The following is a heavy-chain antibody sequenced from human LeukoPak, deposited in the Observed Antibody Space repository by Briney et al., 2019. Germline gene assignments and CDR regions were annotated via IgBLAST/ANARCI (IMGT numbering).Heavy chain of an antibody. CDR3: ARAGGAAGHNDAFDI. CDR1: GYTFTSYD. V-gene: IGHV1-8*03. Sequence: ASVKVSCKASGYTFTSYDINWVRQATGQGLEWMGWMNPNSGNTGYAQKFQGRVTITADESTSTAYMELSSLRSEDTAVYYCARAGGAAGHNDAFDIWGQGTMVTVSS. D-gene: IGHD6-13*01. J-gene: IGHJ3*02. CDR2: MNPNSGNT.